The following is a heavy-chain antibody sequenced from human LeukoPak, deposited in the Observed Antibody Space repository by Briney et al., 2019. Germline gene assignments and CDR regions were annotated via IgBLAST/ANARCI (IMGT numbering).Heavy chain of an antibody. CDR1: GYTFTSYG. D-gene: IGHD3-3*01. CDR2: ISAYNGNT. V-gene: IGHV1-18*01. CDR3: ARVEEWLFTNWFDP. Sequence: ASVKVSCKASGYTFTSYGISWVRQAPVQGLEWMGWISAYNGNTNYAQKLQGRVTMTTDTSTSTAYMELRSLRSDDTAVYYCARVEEWLFTNWFDPWGQGTLVTVSS. J-gene: IGHJ5*02.